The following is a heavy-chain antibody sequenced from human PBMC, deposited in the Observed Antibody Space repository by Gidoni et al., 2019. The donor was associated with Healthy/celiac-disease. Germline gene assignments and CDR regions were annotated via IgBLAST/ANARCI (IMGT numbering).Heavy chain of an antibody. CDR3: AAGSYGPPWYYHGMDV. J-gene: IGHJ6*02. Sequence: QLQLVQSAPEVKTPATSVTVSCQASGFTFTRSAMQWVRQARGQRREWIGWIVVGSGNTNDAQKFQERVTITRDMSTSTAYMELSSLRSEDTAVYYCAAGSYGPPWYYHGMDVWGQGTTVTVSS. CDR2: IVVGSGNT. V-gene: IGHV1-58*02. D-gene: IGHD5-18*01. CDR1: GFTFTRSA.